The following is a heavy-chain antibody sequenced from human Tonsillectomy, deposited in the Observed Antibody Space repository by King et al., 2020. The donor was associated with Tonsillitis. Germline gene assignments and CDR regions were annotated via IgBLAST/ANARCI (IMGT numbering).Heavy chain of an antibody. D-gene: IGHD3-22*01. CDR2: IKQDGSEK. CDR1: GFTFSYYW. Sequence: VQLVESGGGLVQPGGSLRLSCAASGFTFSYYWMSWVRQAPGKGLEWGANIKQDGSEKYYVDSVKGRFTISRDNAKNSLYLQMNSLRAEDTAVYYCAREKGGYYYVFDYWGQGTLVTVSS. CDR3: AREKGGYYYVFDY. V-gene: IGHV3-7*01. J-gene: IGHJ4*02.